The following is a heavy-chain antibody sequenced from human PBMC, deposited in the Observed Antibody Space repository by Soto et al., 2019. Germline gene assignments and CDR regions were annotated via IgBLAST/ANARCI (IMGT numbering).Heavy chain of an antibody. D-gene: IGHD3-3*01. Sequence: SETLSLTCAVYGGSFSGYYWSWIRQPPGKGLEWIGEINHSGSTNYNPSLKSRVTISVDTSKNQFSLKLSSVTAADTAVYYCARGVYYDFWSGYPRGYYYGMDVWGQATTVTVSS. CDR3: ARGVYYDFWSGYPRGYYYGMDV. CDR1: GGSFSGYY. J-gene: IGHJ6*02. V-gene: IGHV4-34*01. CDR2: INHSGST.